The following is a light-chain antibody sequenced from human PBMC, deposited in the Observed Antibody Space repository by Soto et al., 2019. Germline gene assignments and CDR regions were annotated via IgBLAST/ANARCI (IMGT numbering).Light chain of an antibody. Sequence: QSLLTQPPSASGSPGQSVTISCTGTSSDVGGYNYVSWYQQHPGKAPKLMIYEVSKRPSGVPDRFSGSKSGNTASLTVSGLQAEDEADYYCSSYAGSNNFPFVFGTGTKVNVL. CDR1: SSDVGGYNY. J-gene: IGLJ1*01. CDR2: EVS. V-gene: IGLV2-8*01. CDR3: SSYAGSNNFPFV.